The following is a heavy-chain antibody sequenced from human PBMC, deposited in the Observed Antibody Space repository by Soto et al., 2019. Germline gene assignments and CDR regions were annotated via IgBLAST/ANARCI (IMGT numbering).Heavy chain of an antibody. CDR2: IYYDGTT. D-gene: IGHD6-19*01. CDR3: ARGRHWLDY. CDR1: GGSVSPYS. Sequence: QVQLQESGPGLVKPSETLSLTCTVSGGSVSPYSWTWVRRPPGQGLEWIAYIYYDGTTNYNPSLKSRVTISVDTSKNQFSLRLTSVTAADTAVYYCARGRHWLDYWGQGTLLTVSS. V-gene: IGHV4-59*02. J-gene: IGHJ4*02.